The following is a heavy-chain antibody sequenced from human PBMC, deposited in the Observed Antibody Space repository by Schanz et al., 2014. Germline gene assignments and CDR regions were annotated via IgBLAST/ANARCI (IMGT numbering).Heavy chain of an antibody. J-gene: IGHJ4*02. Sequence: EVLLLESGGRVERPGGSLRLSCAASGFTFTNYAMTWVRQAPGKGLEWVSYISGSSSTKYYADSVKGRFSISRDNSQNTLYLQMDSLRPEDTAVYFCAKDTGYCHGGACYCFEYWGLGILVTVSS. CDR2: ISGSSSTK. V-gene: IGHV3-23*01. D-gene: IGHD2-8*02. CDR1: GFTFTNYA. CDR3: AKDTGYCHGGACYCFEY.